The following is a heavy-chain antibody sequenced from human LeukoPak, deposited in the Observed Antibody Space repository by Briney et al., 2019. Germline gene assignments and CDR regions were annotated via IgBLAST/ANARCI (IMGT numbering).Heavy chain of an antibody. V-gene: IGHV4-59*12. J-gene: IGHJ4*02. CDR3: AREAQYSSALTHNDY. CDR2: IYHSGST. D-gene: IGHD6-19*01. CDR1: GGSISSYY. Sequence: SETLSLTCTVSGGSISSYYWSWIRQPPGKGLEWIGTIYHSGSTYYNPSLKSRVTISVDTSKNQFSLKLTSVTAADTAVYYCAREAQYSSALTHNDYWSQGTLVTVSS.